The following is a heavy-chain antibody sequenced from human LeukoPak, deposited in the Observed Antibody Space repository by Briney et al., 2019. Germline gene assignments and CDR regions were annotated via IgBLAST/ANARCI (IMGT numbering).Heavy chain of an antibody. CDR3: AKGRGWLQFFDY. Sequence: PGGSLRLSCAASGFTFSSYGMSWVRQAPGKGLEWVSAISGSSGSTYYADSVKGRFTISRDNSKNTLYLQMNSLRAEDTAVYYCAKGRGWLQFFDYWGQGTLVTVSS. D-gene: IGHD5-24*01. CDR2: ISGSSGST. J-gene: IGHJ4*02. CDR1: GFTFSSYG. V-gene: IGHV3-23*01.